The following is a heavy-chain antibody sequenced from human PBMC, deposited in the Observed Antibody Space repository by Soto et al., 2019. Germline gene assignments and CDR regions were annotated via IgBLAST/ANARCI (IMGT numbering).Heavy chain of an antibody. CDR3: EKDRVGGTFYTPLGF. V-gene: IGHV3-30*18. J-gene: IGHJ4*02. D-gene: IGHD1-7*01. CDR2: ITYDGSNK. Sequence: PGGSLRLSCQASGFNFDNYGMHWVRQAPGKGLECVAVITYDGSNKYYADSVKGRFTISRDNSKNTLSLHLNTLKPEDTAVYHCEKDRVGGTFYTPLGFWGQGTLVTVSS. CDR1: GFNFDNYG.